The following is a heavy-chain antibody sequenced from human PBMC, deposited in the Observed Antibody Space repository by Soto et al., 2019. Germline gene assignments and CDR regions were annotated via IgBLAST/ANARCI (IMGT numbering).Heavy chain of an antibody. Sequence: GGSLRLSCAASGFTFTSYAMAWVRQAPGKGLEWVSVVIGSGSRTYYAGSVKDRFTISRDNFKNTLYLQMNVLRAEDTAVYYCARDRGVARGWFDPWGRGTLVTVSS. CDR3: ARDRGVARGWFDP. CDR1: GFTFTSYA. D-gene: IGHD5-12*01. V-gene: IGHV3-23*01. CDR2: VIGSGSRT. J-gene: IGHJ5*02.